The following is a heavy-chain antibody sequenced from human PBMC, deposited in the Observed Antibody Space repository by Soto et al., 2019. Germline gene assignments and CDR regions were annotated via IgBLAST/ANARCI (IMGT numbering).Heavy chain of an antibody. J-gene: IGHJ3*02. CDR2: ISYDGSNK. V-gene: IGHV3-30*18. CDR1: GFTFSSYG. Sequence: LRLSCAASGFTFSSYGMHWVRQAPGKGLEWVAVISYDGSNKYYADSVKGRFTISRDNSKNTLYLQMNSLRAEDTAVYYCAKGLSGSSGWYHAFDIWGQGTMVTVSS. D-gene: IGHD6-19*01. CDR3: AKGLSGSSGWYHAFDI.